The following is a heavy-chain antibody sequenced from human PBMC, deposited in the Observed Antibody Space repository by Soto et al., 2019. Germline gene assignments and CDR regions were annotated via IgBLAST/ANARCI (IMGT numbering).Heavy chain of an antibody. CDR2: TYTGGNS. J-gene: IGHJ4*02. D-gene: IGHD3-10*01. CDR1: GLTVSDKY. V-gene: IGHV3-53*01. Sequence: GGSLRLSCAASGLTVSDKYMSWVRQAPGKGLEWVSLTYTGGNSYFADSVKGRFIVSRDISKNTLFLHMNSLAAEDTAVYYCAREGYAYGLDFWGQGSLVTVSS. CDR3: AREGYAYGLDF.